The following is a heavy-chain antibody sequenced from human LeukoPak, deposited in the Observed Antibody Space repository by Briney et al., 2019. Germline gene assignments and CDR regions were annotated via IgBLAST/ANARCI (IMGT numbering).Heavy chain of an antibody. CDR2: ISWNSGSI. J-gene: IGHJ4*02. Sequence: GGSLRLSCAASGFTFDDYAMHWVRQAPGEGLEWVSGISWNSGSIGYADSVKGRFTISRDNAKNSLYLQMSSLRAEDTALYYCAKGSYDSSGYYLDYWGQGTLVTVSS. CDR1: GFTFDDYA. V-gene: IGHV3-9*01. D-gene: IGHD3-22*01. CDR3: AKGSYDSSGYYLDY.